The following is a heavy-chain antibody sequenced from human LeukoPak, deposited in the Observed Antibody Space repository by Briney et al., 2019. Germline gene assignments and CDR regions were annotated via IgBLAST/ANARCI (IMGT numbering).Heavy chain of an antibody. CDR3: ARGYSSSWFDY. J-gene: IGHJ4*02. V-gene: IGHV1-8*03. CDR1: GYTLTELS. Sequence: SVKVSCKVSGYTLTELSMHWVRQATGQGLEWMGWMNPNSGNTGYAQKFQGRVTITRNTSISTAYMELSSLRSEDTAVYYCARGYSSSWFDYWGQGTLVTVSS. CDR2: MNPNSGNT. D-gene: IGHD6-13*01.